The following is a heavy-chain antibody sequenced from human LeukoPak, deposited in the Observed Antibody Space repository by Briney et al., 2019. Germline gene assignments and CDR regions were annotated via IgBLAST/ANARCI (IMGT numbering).Heavy chain of an antibody. J-gene: IGHJ5*02. CDR3: ARGGEVLLWFGELSWFDP. CDR1: GFTFSSYW. V-gene: IGHV3-74*01. D-gene: IGHD3-10*01. CDR2: INSDGSST. Sequence: PGGSLRLSCAASGFTFSSYWMHWVRQAPGKGLVWVSRINSDGSSTSYADSVKGRFIISRDNAKNTLYLQMNSLRAEDTAVYYCARGGEVLLWFGELSWFDPWGQGTLVTVSS.